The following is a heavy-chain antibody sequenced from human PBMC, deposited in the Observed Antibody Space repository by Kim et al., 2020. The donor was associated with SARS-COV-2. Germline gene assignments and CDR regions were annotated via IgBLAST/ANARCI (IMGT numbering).Heavy chain of an antibody. CDR3: ASASRWATWAHFDY. J-gene: IGHJ4*02. CDR2: IYYSGST. V-gene: IGHV4-59*01. CDR1: GGSISSYY. D-gene: IGHD5-12*01. Sequence: SETLSLTCTVSGGSISSYYWSWIRQPPGKGLEWIGYIYYSGSTNYNPSLKSRVTISVDTSKNQFSLKLSSVTAADTAVYYCASASRWATWAHFDYWGQGTRVTVSS.